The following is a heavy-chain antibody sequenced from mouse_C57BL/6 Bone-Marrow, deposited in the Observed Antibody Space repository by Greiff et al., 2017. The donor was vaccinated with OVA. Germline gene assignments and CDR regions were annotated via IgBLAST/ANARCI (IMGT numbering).Heavy chain of an antibody. V-gene: IGHV1-81*01. J-gene: IGHJ3*01. CDR3: ARGDYGAY. CDR1: GYTFTSYG. Sequence: VKLQQSGAELARPGASVKLSCKASGYTFTSYGISWVKQRTGQGLEWIGEIYPRSGNTYYNEKFKGKATLTADKSSSTAYMELRSLTSEDAAVYFCARGDYGAYWGQGTLVTVSA. CDR2: IYPRSGNT. D-gene: IGHD2-4*01.